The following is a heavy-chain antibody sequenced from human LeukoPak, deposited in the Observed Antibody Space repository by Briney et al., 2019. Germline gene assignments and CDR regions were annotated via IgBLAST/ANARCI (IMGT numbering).Heavy chain of an antibody. CDR2: IYHSGST. CDR3: AREIPEDYFDY. J-gene: IGHJ4*02. V-gene: IGHV4-30-2*01. D-gene: IGHD1-14*01. Sequence: PSETLSLTCAVSGGSISSGGYSWSWIRQPPGRGLEWIGYIYHSGSTYYNPSLKSRVTISVDRSKNQFSLKLSSVTAADTAVYYCAREIPEDYFDYWGQGTLVTVSS. CDR1: GGSISSGGYS.